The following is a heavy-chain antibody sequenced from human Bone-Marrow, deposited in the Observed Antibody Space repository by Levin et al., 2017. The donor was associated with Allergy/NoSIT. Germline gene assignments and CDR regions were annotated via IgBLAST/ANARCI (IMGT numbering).Heavy chain of an antibody. J-gene: IGHJ5*02. CDR2: IYSGGST. CDR1: GFTVSSNY. Sequence: LAGGSLRLSCAVSGFTVSSNYMSWVRQAPGKGLEWVSVIYSGGSTDYADSVKGRFTISRDNSKNTLYLQMNSLRAEDRAVDYCARGGYSGGWYRSWGQGTLVTVSS. CDR3: ARGGYSGGWYRS. D-gene: IGHD6-19*01. V-gene: IGHV3-53*01.